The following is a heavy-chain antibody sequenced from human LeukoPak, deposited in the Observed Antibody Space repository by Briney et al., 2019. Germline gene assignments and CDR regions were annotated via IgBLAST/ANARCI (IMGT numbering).Heavy chain of an antibody. CDR2: IIPGNGNT. J-gene: IGHJ4*02. D-gene: IGHD6-13*01. CDR3: ATRIEAVGS. V-gene: IGHV1-3*01. Sequence: ASVKVSCKASGYTFSSYAMHWVRQAPGQRLEWMGWIIPGNGNTKYSQKFQGRVTITRDTSASTAYMELSSLRSEDTAMYYCATRIEAVGSWGQGTLVTVSS. CDR1: GYTFSSYA.